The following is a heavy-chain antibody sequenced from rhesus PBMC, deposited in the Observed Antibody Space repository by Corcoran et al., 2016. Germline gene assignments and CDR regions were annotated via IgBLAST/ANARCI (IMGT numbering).Heavy chain of an antibody. D-gene: IGHD6-25*01. CDR2: ISYSGST. V-gene: IGHV4-122*02. CDR3: AGRYGSWGFDY. CDR1: GYSISSGYG. Sequence: QLQLQESGPGLVKPSETLSLTCAVSGYSISSGYGWSWIRQHPGKGLEWIGSISYSGSTTYNPSLKSRVTISRETSKNQFSLKLSSVTAADTAVYYCAGRYGSWGFDYWGQGVLVTVSS. J-gene: IGHJ4*01.